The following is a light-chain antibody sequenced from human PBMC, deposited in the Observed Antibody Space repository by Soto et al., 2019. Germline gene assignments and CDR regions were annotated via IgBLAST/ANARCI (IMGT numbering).Light chain of an antibody. CDR2: DAT. V-gene: IGKV3-20*01. CDR3: QQYGSTPVT. J-gene: IGKJ1*01. CDR1: QSVSNSF. Sequence: EIVLTQSPGTLSLSPGERATLSCRASQSVSNSFLAWYQQKPGQAPRLLIYDATSRATGVPDRFSGSGSGTEFTLTISRLEPEDFAVYYCQQYGSTPVTFGQGTKVEIK.